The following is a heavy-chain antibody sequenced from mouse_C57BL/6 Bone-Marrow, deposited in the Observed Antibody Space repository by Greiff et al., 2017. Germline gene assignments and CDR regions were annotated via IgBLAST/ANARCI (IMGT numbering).Heavy chain of an antibody. J-gene: IGHJ3*01. CDR2: IYPRSGNT. Sequence: QVQLQQSGAELARPGASVKLSCKASGYTFTSYGISWVKQRTGQGLEWIGEIYPRSGNTYYNEKFKGKATLTADKSSSTAYMELRSLTFEDSAVYFCGIYYYGSSYLAWFAYWGQGTLVTVSA. CDR1: GYTFTSYG. D-gene: IGHD1-1*01. CDR3: GIYYYGSSYLAWFAY. V-gene: IGHV1-81*01.